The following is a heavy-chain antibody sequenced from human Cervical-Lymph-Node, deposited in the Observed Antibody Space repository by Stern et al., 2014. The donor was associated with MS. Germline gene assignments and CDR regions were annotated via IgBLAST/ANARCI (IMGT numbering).Heavy chain of an antibody. D-gene: IGHD5-18*01. CDR3: AHEDTAMVMGY. J-gene: IGHJ4*02. V-gene: IGHV2-5*02. CDR1: GFSLSTSGVG. CDR2: IYWDDDK. Sequence: QVTLRESGPTLVKPTQTLTLTCTFSGFSLSTSGVGVGWIRQPPAKALEWLALIYWDDDKRYSPSLKSRLTITKDTSKNQVVLTMTNIDPVDTATYYCAHEDTAMVMGYWGQGTLVTVSS.